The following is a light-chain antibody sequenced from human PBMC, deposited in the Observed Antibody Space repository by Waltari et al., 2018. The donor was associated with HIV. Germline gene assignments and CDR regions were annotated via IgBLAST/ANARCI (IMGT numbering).Light chain of an antibody. J-gene: IGLJ2*01. CDR2: NNN. Sequence: QSVLTQPPSTSGTPGQRVTISCSGGSSNIGRNSVNWYQQFPGTAPKLLIHNNNQRPSGVPDQFSGSKSGTSASLAISGLQSEDEAHYYCAAWDDRLNGLVFGGGTKLTVL. CDR1: SSNIGRNS. V-gene: IGLV1-44*01. CDR3: AAWDDRLNGLV.